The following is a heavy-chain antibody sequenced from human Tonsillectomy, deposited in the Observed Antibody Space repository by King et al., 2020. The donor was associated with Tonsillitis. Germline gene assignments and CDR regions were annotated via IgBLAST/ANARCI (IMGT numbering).Heavy chain of an antibody. J-gene: IGHJ4*02. Sequence: VQLVESGGGVVQPGRSLRLSCAASGFTFSSYAMHWVRQATGKGLEWVAVISYDGRNKYYADSVKSRFSISRDNSKNTLYLQMHSLRAGDTAVYYCARDRGWDFDYWGQGTLVTVSS. CDR2: ISYDGRNK. CDR3: ARDRGWDFDY. D-gene: IGHD3-10*01. CDR1: GFTFSSYA. V-gene: IGHV3-30*04.